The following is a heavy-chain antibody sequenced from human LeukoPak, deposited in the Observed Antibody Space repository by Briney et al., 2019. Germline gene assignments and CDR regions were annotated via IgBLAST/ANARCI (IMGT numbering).Heavy chain of an antibody. Sequence: SETLSLTCTVSGGSITSSSYYWSWIRQPPGKGLEWIGYIYYSGSTNYNPSLKSRVTISVDTSKNQFSLKLSSVTAADTAVYYCARDAVSYSSSWYTYNWFDPWGQGTLVTVSS. D-gene: IGHD6-13*01. CDR3: ARDAVSYSSSWYTYNWFDP. V-gene: IGHV4-61*01. J-gene: IGHJ5*02. CDR2: IYYSGST. CDR1: GGSITSSSYY.